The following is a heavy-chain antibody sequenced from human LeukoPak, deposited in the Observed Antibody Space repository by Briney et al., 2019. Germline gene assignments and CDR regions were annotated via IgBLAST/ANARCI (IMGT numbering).Heavy chain of an antibody. CDR3: ARDNSGEEPYYFDY. V-gene: IGHV4-31*03. J-gene: IGHJ4*02. CDR1: GGSISSGGYY. Sequence: SETLSLTCTVSGGSISSGGYYWSWIRQHPGKGLEWIGYIYYSGSTYYNPSLKSRVTISVDTSKNQFSLKLSSVTAADTAVYYCARDNSGEEPYYFDYWGQGTLVTVSS. D-gene: IGHD1-26*01. CDR2: IYYSGST.